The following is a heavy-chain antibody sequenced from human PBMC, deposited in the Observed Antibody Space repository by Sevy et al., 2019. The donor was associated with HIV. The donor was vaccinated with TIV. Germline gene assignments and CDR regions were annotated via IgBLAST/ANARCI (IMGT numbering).Heavy chain of an antibody. CDR1: GFTFSNAW. CDR2: IKSKTDGGTT. Sequence: GGSLRLSCAASGFTFSNAWMSWVRQAPGKGLEWVGRIKSKTDGGTTDYAAPVKGRFTISRDDSKNTLYLKMNSLKTEDTAVYYCTTAGHYDSRGYYYDWYFDLWGRGTLVTVSS. V-gene: IGHV3-15*01. J-gene: IGHJ2*01. D-gene: IGHD3-22*01. CDR3: TTAGHYDSRGYYYDWYFDL.